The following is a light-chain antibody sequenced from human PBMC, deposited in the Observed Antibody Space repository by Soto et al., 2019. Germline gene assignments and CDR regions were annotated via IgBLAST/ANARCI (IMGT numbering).Light chain of an antibody. V-gene: IGKV1-5*03. Sequence: DIQMTQSPSTLSASVGDRVTITCRASQSISSWLAWYQQKPGEAPKLLIYKASSLDSGVPSRFSGSGSGTKFTLTISSLQPDDFAAYYCKQYSVYSWTFGQGTKVDIK. J-gene: IGKJ1*01. CDR1: QSISSW. CDR2: KAS. CDR3: KQYSVYSWT.